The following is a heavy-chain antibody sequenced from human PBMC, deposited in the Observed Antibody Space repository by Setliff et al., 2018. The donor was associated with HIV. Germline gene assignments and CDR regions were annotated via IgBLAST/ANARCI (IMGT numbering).Heavy chain of an antibody. CDR1: GGSITSSY. CDR3: ARQVGSQYSYWAYYFDS. Sequence: SETLSLTCTVSGGSITSSYWSWIRQPVGKGLEWIGRIYTSGSTNYNPSLKSRVTMSIDTSKKQFSLKLASVTAADTAVYYCARQVGSQYSYWAYYFDSWGQGALVTVSS. D-gene: IGHD5-18*01. J-gene: IGHJ4*02. V-gene: IGHV4-4*07. CDR2: IYTSGST.